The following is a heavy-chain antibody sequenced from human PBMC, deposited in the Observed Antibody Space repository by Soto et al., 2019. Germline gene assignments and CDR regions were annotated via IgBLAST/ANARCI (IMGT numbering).Heavy chain of an antibody. CDR3: ARAPDHYYYYGMDV. J-gene: IGHJ6*02. CDR2: ISCDGSNK. V-gene: IGHV3-30-3*01. Sequence: GGSLRLSCAASGFTFSSYSMHWVRQAPGKGLEWVAVISCDGSNKYYADSVKGRFTISRDNSKNTLYLQMNSLRAEDTAVYYCARAPDHYYYYGMDVWGQGTTVTVSS. CDR1: GFTFSSYS.